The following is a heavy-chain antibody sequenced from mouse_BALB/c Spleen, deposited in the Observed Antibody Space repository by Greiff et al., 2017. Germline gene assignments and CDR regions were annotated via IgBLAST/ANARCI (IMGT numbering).Heavy chain of an antibody. CDR1: GYTFTSYV. D-gene: IGHD2-14*01. CDR2: INPYNDGT. V-gene: IGHV1-14*01. J-gene: IGHJ4*01. CDR3: ARDRGPMDY. Sequence: EVKLVESGPELVKPGASVKMSCKASGYTFTSYVMHWVKQKPGQGLEWIGYINPYNDGTKYNEKFKGKATLTSDKSSSTAYMELSSLTSEDSAVYYCARDRGPMDYWGQGTSVTVSS.